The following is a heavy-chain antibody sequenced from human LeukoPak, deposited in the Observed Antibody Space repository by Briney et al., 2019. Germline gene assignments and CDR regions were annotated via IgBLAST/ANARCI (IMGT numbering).Heavy chain of an antibody. CDR2: ISYDGSNK. D-gene: IGHD2-2*01. CDR3: AKSHSTLYYYYYYYMDV. J-gene: IGHJ6*03. Sequence: PGRSLRLSCAASGFTFSSYGMHWVRQAPGKGLEWVAVISYDGSNKYYADSVKGRFTISRDNSKNTLYLQMNSLRAEDTAVYYCAKSHSTLYYYYYYYMDVWGKGTTVTVSS. CDR1: GFTFSSYG. V-gene: IGHV3-30*18.